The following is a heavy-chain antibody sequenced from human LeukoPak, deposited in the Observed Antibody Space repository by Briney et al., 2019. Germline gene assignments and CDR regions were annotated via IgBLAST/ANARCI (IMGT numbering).Heavy chain of an antibody. D-gene: IGHD3-16*01. J-gene: IGHJ4*02. Sequence: GGSLRLSCAASGFTFSSYGMHWVRQAPGKGLEWVALIWYDGNNKYYADSVKGRFTISRDNSKNSLYLQMNSLRDEDTAVYYCARGGLQVDYWGQGTLVTVSS. CDR1: GFTFSSYG. CDR3: ARGGLQVDY. V-gene: IGHV3-33*01. CDR2: IWYDGNNK.